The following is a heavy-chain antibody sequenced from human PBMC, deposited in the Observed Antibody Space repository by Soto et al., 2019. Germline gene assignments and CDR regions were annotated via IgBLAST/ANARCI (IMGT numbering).Heavy chain of an antibody. CDR3: AREKARRGLDNWFDP. Sequence: PSETLSLTCTVSGGSISSGDYYWSWIRQPPGKGLEWIGYIYYSGSTYYNPSLKSRVTISVDTSKNQFSLKLSSVTAADTAVYYCAREKARRGLDNWFDPWGQGTLVTAPQ. V-gene: IGHV4-30-4*01. D-gene: IGHD6-6*01. CDR1: GGSISSGDYY. J-gene: IGHJ5*02. CDR2: IYYSGST.